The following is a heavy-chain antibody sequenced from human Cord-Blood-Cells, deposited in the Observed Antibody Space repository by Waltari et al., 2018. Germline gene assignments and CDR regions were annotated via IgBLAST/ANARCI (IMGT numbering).Heavy chain of an antibody. CDR1: GGSISSGSYY. CDR3: ARVYNWNYYFDY. D-gene: IGHD1-7*01. J-gene: IGHJ4*02. CDR2: IYTSGST. V-gene: IGHV4-61*09. Sequence: QLQLQESGPGLVKPSQTLSLTCTVSGGSISSGSYYWSWTRQPAGKGLEWIGYIYTSGSTNYNPSRKSRVTISVDTSKNQFSLKLSSVTAADTAVYYCARVYNWNYYFDYWGQGTLVTVSS.